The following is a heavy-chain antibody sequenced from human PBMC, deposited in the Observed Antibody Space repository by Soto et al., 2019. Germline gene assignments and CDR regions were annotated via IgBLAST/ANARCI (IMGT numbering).Heavy chain of an antibody. Sequence: EVQLVESGGGLVQRGGSLRLSCVASEFVFGSYWMTWVRQAPGKGLEWVANINQHGTEKSYVDSVRGRFTMSRDNTKNSVYLQMDSLRAEDTAVYYCAWGGWNFYDSVGYDLWGQGTLVTVSS. CDR1: EFVFGSYW. D-gene: IGHD3-22*01. CDR2: INQHGTEK. CDR3: AWGGWNFYDSVGYDL. J-gene: IGHJ4*02. V-gene: IGHV3-7*04.